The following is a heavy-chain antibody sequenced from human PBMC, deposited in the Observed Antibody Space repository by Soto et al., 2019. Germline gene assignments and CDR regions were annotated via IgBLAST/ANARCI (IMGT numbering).Heavy chain of an antibody. D-gene: IGHD3-10*01. Sequence: ASVKVSCKVSGYTLTELSMHWVRQAPGKGLEWMGGFDPEDGETIYAQKFQGRVTMTEDTSTDTAYMELSSLRSEDTAVYYCATDYMVRYYFDYWGQGTLVTGSS. CDR3: ATDYMVRYYFDY. J-gene: IGHJ4*02. CDR2: FDPEDGET. V-gene: IGHV1-24*01. CDR1: GYTLTELS.